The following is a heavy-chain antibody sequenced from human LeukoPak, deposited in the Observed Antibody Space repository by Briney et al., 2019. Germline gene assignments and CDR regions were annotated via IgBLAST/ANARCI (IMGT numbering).Heavy chain of an antibody. J-gene: IGHJ4*02. Sequence: WASVKVSCKASGYTFTSYGISWVRRAPGQGLEWMGWISAYNGNTNYAQKLQGRVTMTTDTSTSTAYMELRSLRSDDTAVYYYARDYSSSWDSKGDYWGQGTLVTVSS. CDR3: ARDYSSSWDSKGDY. V-gene: IGHV1-18*01. D-gene: IGHD6-13*01. CDR2: ISAYNGNT. CDR1: GYTFTSYG.